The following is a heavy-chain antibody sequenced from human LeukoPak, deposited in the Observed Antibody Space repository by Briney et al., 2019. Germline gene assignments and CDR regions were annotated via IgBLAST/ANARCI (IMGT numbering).Heavy chain of an antibody. V-gene: IGHV6-1*01. CDR3: ARAVAAAGRSSYYYMDV. D-gene: IGHD6-13*01. CDR2: TYYRSKWYN. J-gene: IGHJ6*03. Sequence: SQTLSLTCAISGDSVSSNSAAWNWIRQSPSRGLEWLGRTYYRSKWYNDYAVSVKSRITINPDTSKNQFSLQLNSVTPEDTAVYYCARAVAAAGRSSYYYMDVWGKGTTVTISS. CDR1: GDSVSSNSAA.